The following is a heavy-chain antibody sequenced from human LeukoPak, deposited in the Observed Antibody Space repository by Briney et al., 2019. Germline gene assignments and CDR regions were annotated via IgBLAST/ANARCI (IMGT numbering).Heavy chain of an antibody. V-gene: IGHV1-2*02. D-gene: IGHD5-18*01. J-gene: IGHJ4*02. CDR1: GYTFTGYY. Sequence: VASVKVSCTASGYTFTGYYMHWVRQAPGQGLEWMGWINPNSGGTNYAQKFQGRVTMTRDTSISTAYMELSRLRSDDTAVYYCARDLDTAMVNIGYWGQGTLVTVSS. CDR3: ARDLDTAMVNIGY. CDR2: INPNSGGT.